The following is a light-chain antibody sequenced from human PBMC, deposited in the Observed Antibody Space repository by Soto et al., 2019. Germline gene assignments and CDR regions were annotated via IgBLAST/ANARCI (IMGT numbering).Light chain of an antibody. V-gene: IGKV2-30*02. CDR1: QSLVHSDGNTY. Sequence: DVVMTQSPLSLPVTLGQPAAISCRSSQSLVHSDGNTYLNWLQQRPGQSPWRLIYKVSNRDSGVPDRFSGSGSGTDFTLTISRLEAEDIGVYYCVQGTHWPRAFGQGTKVQIK. CDR3: VQGTHWPRA. CDR2: KVS. J-gene: IGKJ1*01.